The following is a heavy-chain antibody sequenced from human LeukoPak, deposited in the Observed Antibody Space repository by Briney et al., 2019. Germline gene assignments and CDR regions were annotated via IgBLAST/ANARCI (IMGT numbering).Heavy chain of an antibody. Sequence: PSETLSLTCTVSGGSISSYYWSWIRQPPGKGLEWIGYIYYSGSTNYNPSLKSRVTISVDTSKNQFSLKLSSVTAADTAVYYCAREYYYGSGSLYYYYGMDVWDQGTTVTVSS. CDR3: AREYYYGSGSLYYYYGMDV. V-gene: IGHV4-59*01. D-gene: IGHD3-10*01. CDR2: IYYSGST. J-gene: IGHJ6*02. CDR1: GGSISSYY.